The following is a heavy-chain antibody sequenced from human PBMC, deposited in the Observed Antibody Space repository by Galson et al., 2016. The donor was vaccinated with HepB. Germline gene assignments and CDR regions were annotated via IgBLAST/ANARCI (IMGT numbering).Heavy chain of an antibody. CDR1: GYSLTELA. CDR2: FDPEDGET. V-gene: IGHV1-24*01. D-gene: IGHD2-21*01. Sequence: SVKVSCKVSGYSLTELAIHWVRQAPGKGLEWMGGFDPEDGETIYAQRFQGRVTMTEDPSTDTAYMEVSGLKFEDTAVYYCVIHYGGYWFDPWGQGTLVTVSS. J-gene: IGHJ5*02. CDR3: VIHYGGYWFDP.